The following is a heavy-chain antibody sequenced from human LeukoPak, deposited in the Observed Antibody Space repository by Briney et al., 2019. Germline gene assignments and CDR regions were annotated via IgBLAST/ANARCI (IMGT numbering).Heavy chain of an antibody. V-gene: IGHV4-30-2*01. J-gene: IGHJ4*02. D-gene: IGHD3-10*01. CDR2: IYHSGST. CDR3: ARRGRGVTPFDY. CDR1: GGSISSGGYY. Sequence: PSQTLSLTCTVSGGSISSGGYYWSWIRQPPGKGLEWIGYIYHSGSTYYNPSLKSRVTISVDTSKNQFSLKLSSVTAADTAVYYCARRGRGVTPFDYWGQGTLVTVSS.